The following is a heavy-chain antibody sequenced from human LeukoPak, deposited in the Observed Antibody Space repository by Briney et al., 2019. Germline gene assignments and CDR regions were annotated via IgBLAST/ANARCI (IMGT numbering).Heavy chain of an antibody. V-gene: IGHV5-51*01. Sequence: GESLKISCKGSGYSFTSYWIGWVRQMPGKGLEWVGIFYPGDSDTRYSPSFQGQVTISADKSIRTAYLQWSSLKASDTAIYYCARRNRVWGGWYDGAFDIWGQGTMVTVSS. CDR1: GYSFTSYW. D-gene: IGHD6-19*01. CDR2: FYPGDSDT. CDR3: ARRNRVWGGWYDGAFDI. J-gene: IGHJ3*02.